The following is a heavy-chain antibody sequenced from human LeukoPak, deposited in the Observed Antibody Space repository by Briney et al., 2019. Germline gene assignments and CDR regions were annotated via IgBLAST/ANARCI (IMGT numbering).Heavy chain of an antibody. CDR1: GFTVSSNY. D-gene: IGHD3-22*01. Sequence: GGSLRLSCAASGFTVSSNYMSWVRQAPGKGLEWVSVIYSGGSTYYADSVKGRFTISRDNAKNSLYLQMNSLRDEDTAVYYCARTHYYDSSGFDYWGQGTLVTVSS. J-gene: IGHJ4*02. CDR2: IYSGGST. V-gene: IGHV3-53*01. CDR3: ARTHYYDSSGFDY.